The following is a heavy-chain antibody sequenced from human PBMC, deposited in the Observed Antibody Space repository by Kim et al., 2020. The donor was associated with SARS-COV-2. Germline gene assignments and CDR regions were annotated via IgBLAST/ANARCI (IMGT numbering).Heavy chain of an antibody. Sequence: ASVKVSCKASGYTFTGYYMHWVRQAPGQGLEWMGWINPNSGGTNYAQKFQGRVTMTRDTSISTAYMELSRLRSDDTAVYYCARDGGRASGYDYDSSGYYYDVYYWGQGTLVTVSS. CDR3: ARDGGRASGYDYDSSGYYYDVYY. V-gene: IGHV1-2*02. D-gene: IGHD3-22*01. J-gene: IGHJ4*02. CDR1: GYTFTGYY. CDR2: INPNSGGT.